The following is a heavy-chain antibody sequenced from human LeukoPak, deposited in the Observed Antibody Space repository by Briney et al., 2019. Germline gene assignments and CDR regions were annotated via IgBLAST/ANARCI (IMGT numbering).Heavy chain of an antibody. Sequence: GGSLRLSCTASGFTFGDYAMSWVRQAPGKGLEWVSYISSSGSTIYYADSVKGRFTISRDNAKNSLYLQMNSLRAEDTAVYYCARVATLLRYFDWLPSPLDYWGQGTLVTVSS. CDR1: GFTFGDYA. V-gene: IGHV3-11*04. CDR2: ISSSGSTI. J-gene: IGHJ4*02. CDR3: ARVATLLRYFDWLPSPLDY. D-gene: IGHD3-9*01.